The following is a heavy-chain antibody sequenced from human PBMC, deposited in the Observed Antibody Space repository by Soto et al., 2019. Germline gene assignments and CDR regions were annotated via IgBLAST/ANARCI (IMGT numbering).Heavy chain of an antibody. V-gene: IGHV4-59*01. J-gene: IGHJ6*03. Sequence: SETLSLTCTVSGGSISSYYWSWIRQPPGKGLEWIGYIYYSGSTNYNPSLKSRVTISVDTSKNQFSLKLSSVTAADTAVYYCARAMSTINYYYCYMDVWGKGTTVTVSS. CDR3: ARAMSTINYYYCYMDV. CDR2: IYYSGST. D-gene: IGHD5-12*01. CDR1: GGSISSYY.